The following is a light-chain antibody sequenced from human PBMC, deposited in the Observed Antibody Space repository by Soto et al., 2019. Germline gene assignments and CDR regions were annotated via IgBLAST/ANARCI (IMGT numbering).Light chain of an antibody. Sequence: DIQMTQSPSSLSASVGDRVTIACRASQTIGTFLNWYQQEPGKAPKVLIYDTSSLQYGVPARFSGSGSGTDFTLTISSLQPEDFATYFCQQCDTSPYTFGQGTILEI. J-gene: IGKJ2*01. CDR2: DTS. CDR3: QQCDTSPYT. CDR1: QTIGTF. V-gene: IGKV1-39*01.